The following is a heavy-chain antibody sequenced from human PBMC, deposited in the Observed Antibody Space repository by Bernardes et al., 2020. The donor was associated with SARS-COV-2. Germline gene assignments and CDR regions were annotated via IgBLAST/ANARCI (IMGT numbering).Heavy chain of an antibody. D-gene: IGHD1-26*01. CDR1: GFAFTTYS. CDR2: ISSDGINI. J-gene: IGHJ4*02. CDR3: ARVDGAIYYYFDF. Sequence: GGSLRLSCAGTGFAFTTYSMTWVRQAPGKGLEWVSTISSDGINIDYADSVKGRFAISRDNAKDSLFLQMNSLRAEDTAVYYCARVDGAIYYYFDFWGQGTLVTVSS. V-gene: IGHV3-21*01.